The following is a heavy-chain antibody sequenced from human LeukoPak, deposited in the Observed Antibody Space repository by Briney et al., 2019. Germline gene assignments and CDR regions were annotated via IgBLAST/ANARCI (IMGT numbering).Heavy chain of an antibody. V-gene: IGHV6-1*01. CDR3: ARGGIAVAGLDY. J-gene: IGHJ4*02. Sequence: QTLSLTCAISGDSVSSNSATWNWIRQSPSRGLEWLGRTYYRSKWNNDYAVSVKSRIIIDPDTSKNQFSLQLNSVTPEDTAMYYCARGGIAVAGLDYWGQGILVTVSS. D-gene: IGHD6-19*01. CDR1: GDSVSSNSAT. CDR2: TYYRSKWNN.